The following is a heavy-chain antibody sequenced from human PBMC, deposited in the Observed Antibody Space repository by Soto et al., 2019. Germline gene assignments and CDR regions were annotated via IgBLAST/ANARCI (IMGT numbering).Heavy chain of an antibody. CDR3: ARGVHIVVVTAARDAYYFDY. D-gene: IGHD2-21*02. Sequence: GASVKVSCKASGGTFSSYGISWVRQAPGQGLEWMGGIIPIFGTANYAQKFQGRVTITADESTSTAYMELSSLRSEDTAVYYCARGVHIVVVTAARDAYYFDYWGQGTLVTVSS. J-gene: IGHJ4*02. CDR1: GGTFSSYG. CDR2: IIPIFGTA. V-gene: IGHV1-69*13.